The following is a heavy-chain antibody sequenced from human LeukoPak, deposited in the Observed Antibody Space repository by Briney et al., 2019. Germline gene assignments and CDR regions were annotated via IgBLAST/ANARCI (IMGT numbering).Heavy chain of an antibody. CDR2: INSDGSST. CDR3: VKDQGSFGEGYFDY. D-gene: IGHD3-10*01. V-gene: IGHV3-74*01. CDR1: GFTFSSYW. J-gene: IGHJ4*02. Sequence: PGGSLSLSCAASGFTFSSYWMHWVRQAPGKGLVGVSRINSDGSSTSYADSVKGRFTISRDNAKNTLYLQMSSLRAEDTAVYYCVKDQGSFGEGYFDYWGQGTLVTVSS.